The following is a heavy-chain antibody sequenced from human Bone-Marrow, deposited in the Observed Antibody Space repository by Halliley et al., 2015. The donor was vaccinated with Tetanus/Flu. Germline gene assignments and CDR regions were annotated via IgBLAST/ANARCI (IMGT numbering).Heavy chain of an antibody. CDR2: MNPISGNT. CDR1: GYTFTSHD. J-gene: IGHJ6*02. CDR3: AREMGATTFDQYYYGMDV. D-gene: IGHD1-26*01. Sequence: QLVQSGAEVKKPGASVKVSCKASGYTFTSHDINWVRQAPGQGPEYMGWMNPISGNTGYVEKFQGRVTMTRNTSINTAYMELSSLRSEDPAVYYCAREMGATTFDQYYYGMDVWGQGTTVTVSS. V-gene: IGHV1-8*01.